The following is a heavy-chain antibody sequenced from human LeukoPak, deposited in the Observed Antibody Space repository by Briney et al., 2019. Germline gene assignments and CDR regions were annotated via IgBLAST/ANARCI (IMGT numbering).Heavy chain of an antibody. CDR2: IYYSGST. CDR3: ARGYCSGGSCLYYFDY. J-gene: IGHJ4*02. V-gene: IGHV4-31*03. D-gene: IGHD2-15*01. Sequence: SQTLSLTCTVSGGSISSGGYYWRWIRQHPGKGLEWIGYIYYSGSTYYNPSLKSRVTISVDTSKNQFSLKLSSVTAADTAVYYCARGYCSGGSCLYYFDYWGQGTLVTVSS. CDR1: GGSISSGGYY.